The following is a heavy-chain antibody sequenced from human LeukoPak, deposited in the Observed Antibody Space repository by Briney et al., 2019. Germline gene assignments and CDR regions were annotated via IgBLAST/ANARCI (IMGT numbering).Heavy chain of an antibody. J-gene: IGHJ4*02. V-gene: IGHV5-51*01. CDR2: IYAGDSDT. CDR1: GYSFTSYW. D-gene: IGHD3-10*01. CDR3: ARARYYGSGSYYHVYYFDY. Sequence: GESLKISCKGSGYSFTSYWIGWVRQKPGKGLEWMGIIYAGDSDTRYSPSFQGQVTISADKSISTAYPQWSSLKASDTAMYYCARARYYGSGSYYHVYYFDYWGQGTLVTVSS.